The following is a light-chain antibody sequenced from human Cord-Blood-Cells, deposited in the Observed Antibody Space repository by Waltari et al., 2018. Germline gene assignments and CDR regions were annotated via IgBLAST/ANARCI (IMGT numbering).Light chain of an antibody. V-gene: IGLV4-69*01. J-gene: IGLJ3*02. CDR1: SGPSSYA. CDR3: QTWGTGIQV. CDR2: LNSDGSH. Sequence: QLVLTQSPSASASLGASVKRTGTLTSGPSSYANSWHPQQPEKGPRSLMKLNSDGSHSKGDGIPDRFSGSSSGAERYLTISSLQSEDEADYYCQTWGTGIQVFGGGTKLTVL.